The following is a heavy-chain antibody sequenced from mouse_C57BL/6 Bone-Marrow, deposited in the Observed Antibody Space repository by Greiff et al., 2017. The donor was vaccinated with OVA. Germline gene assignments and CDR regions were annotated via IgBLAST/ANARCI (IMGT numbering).Heavy chain of an antibody. D-gene: IGHD1-1*01. J-gene: IGHJ2*01. Sequence: EVQLQQSGAELVRPGASVKLSCTASGFNIKDDYMHWVKQRPEQGLEWIGWIDPENGDTEYASKFQGKATITADTSSNTAYLQLSSLTSEDTAVYYCTMIYYYGSSYPYWGQGTTLTVSS. CDR2: IDPENGDT. CDR1: GFNIKDDY. V-gene: IGHV14-4*01. CDR3: TMIYYYGSSYPY.